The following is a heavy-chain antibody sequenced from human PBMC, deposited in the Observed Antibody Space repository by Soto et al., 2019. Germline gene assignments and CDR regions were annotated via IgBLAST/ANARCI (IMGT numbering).Heavy chain of an antibody. V-gene: IGHV4-38-2*01. CDR2: IYHSGTT. Sequence: SETLSLTCAVSGFSISSGYFWGWIRQPPGKGPEWLGSIYHSGTTYYNPSVKGRVTISVDTSKNQFSLQMKSLRAEDTAVYYCTKAPVAGGTSYPDYWGQGTLVTVSS. CDR1: GFSISSGYF. D-gene: IGHD1-26*01. J-gene: IGHJ4*02. CDR3: TKAPVAGGTSYPDY.